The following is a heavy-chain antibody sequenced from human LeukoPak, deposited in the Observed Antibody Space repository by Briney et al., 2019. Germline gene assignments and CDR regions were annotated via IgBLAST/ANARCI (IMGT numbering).Heavy chain of an antibody. CDR1: GGSISNYW. D-gene: IGHD6-13*01. V-gene: IGHV4-59*01. Sequence: PSETLSLTCTVSGGSISNYWWSWIRQPPGKGLEWIGYVFDSGGTSYNPSLKGRVTISVDTSKKQFSLKLSSVTAADTAVYYCARGYSSSWNYFDYWGQGTLVTVSS. CDR2: VFDSGGT. CDR3: ARGYSSSWNYFDY. J-gene: IGHJ4*02.